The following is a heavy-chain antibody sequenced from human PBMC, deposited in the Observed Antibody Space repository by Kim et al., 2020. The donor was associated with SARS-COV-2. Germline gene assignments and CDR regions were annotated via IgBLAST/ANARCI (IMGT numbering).Heavy chain of an antibody. J-gene: IGHJ4*02. CDR3: AKDQDDILTGYMN. Sequence: GGSLRLSCAASGFTFSSYGMHWVRQAPGKGLEWVAVISYDGSNKYYADSVKGRFTISRDNSKNTLYLKMNSLRAEDTAVYYCAKDQDDILTGYMNWGQGT. CDR1: GFTFSSYG. V-gene: IGHV3-30*18. D-gene: IGHD3-9*01. CDR2: ISYDGSNK.